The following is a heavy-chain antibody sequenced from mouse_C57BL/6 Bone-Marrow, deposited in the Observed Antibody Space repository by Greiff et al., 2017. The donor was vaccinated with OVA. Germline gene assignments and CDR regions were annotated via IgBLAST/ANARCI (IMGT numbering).Heavy chain of an antibody. CDR2: IYPGSGST. CDR3: ARFITTVVATRYYAMDY. J-gene: IGHJ4*01. CDR1: GYTFTSYW. V-gene: IGHV1-55*01. D-gene: IGHD1-1*01. Sequence: VQLQQPGAELVKPGASVKMSCKASGYTFTSYWITWVKQRPGQGLEWIGDIYPGSGSTNYNEKIKSKATLTVDTSSSTAYMQLSSLTSEASAVYYCARFITTVVATRYYAMDYWGQGTSVTVSS.